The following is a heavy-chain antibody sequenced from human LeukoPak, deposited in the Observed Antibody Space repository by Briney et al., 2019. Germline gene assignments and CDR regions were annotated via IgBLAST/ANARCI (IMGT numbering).Heavy chain of an antibody. CDR1: GYTFTIYG. CDR3: ARVRNGHYCGGDCYLFDY. J-gene: IGHJ4*02. D-gene: IGHD2-21*02. V-gene: IGHV1-18*01. Sequence: ASVKVSFKASGYTFTIYGISWVRQAPGQGVEWMGWISAYNGNTNYAQKLQGRVTITTDTSTSTAYMELRSLRSDDTAVYYCARVRNGHYCGGDCYLFDYWGQGTLVAVSS. CDR2: ISAYNGNT.